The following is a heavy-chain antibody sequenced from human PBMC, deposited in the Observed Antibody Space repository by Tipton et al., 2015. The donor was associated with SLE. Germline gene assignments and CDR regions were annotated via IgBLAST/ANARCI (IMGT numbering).Heavy chain of an antibody. CDR3: ARGRVAPHY. D-gene: IGHD3-3*01. V-gene: IGHV4-39*01. Sequence: LRLSCTVSGGSISSSSYYWGWIRQPPGKGLEWIGSISYSGSTYYNPSLKSRVTISVDTSKNQFSLKLNSMTAADTAVYYCARGRVAPHYWGQGTLVTVSS. CDR2: ISYSGST. J-gene: IGHJ4*02. CDR1: GGSISSSSYY.